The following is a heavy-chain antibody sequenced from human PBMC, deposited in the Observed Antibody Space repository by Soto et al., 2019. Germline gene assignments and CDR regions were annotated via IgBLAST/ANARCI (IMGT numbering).Heavy chain of an antibody. J-gene: IGHJ5*02. D-gene: IGHD3-10*01. CDR1: GYTFTGYY. CDR2: INPNSGGT. V-gene: IGHV1-2*02. Sequence: ASVKVSCKASGYTFTGYYMHWVRQAPGQGLEWMGWINPNSGGTNYAQKFQGRVTMTRDTSISTAYMELSRLRSDDTAVYYCARDPPLPPGWFDPWGQGTLVTVSS. CDR3: ARDPPLPPGWFDP.